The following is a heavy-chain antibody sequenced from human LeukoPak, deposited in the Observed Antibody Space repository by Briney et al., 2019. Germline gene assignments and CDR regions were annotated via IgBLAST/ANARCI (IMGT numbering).Heavy chain of an antibody. V-gene: IGHV1-69*05. J-gene: IGHJ2*01. CDR2: IIPIFGTA. D-gene: IGHD6-19*01. CDR1: GGTFSSYA. CDR3: ARDRGSGWYGALWYFDL. Sequence: SVKVSCKASGGTFSSYAISWVRLAPGQGLEWMGGIIPIFGTANYAQKFQGRVTITTDESTSTAYMELSSLRSEDTAVYYCARDRGSGWYGALWYFDLWGRGTLVTVSS.